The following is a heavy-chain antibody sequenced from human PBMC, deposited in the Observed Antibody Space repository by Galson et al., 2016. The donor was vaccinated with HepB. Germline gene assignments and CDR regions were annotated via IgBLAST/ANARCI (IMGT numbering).Heavy chain of an antibody. J-gene: IGHJ4*02. CDR1: GYTFTRCY. D-gene: IGHD5-18*01. CDR2: INPSGGNT. Sequence: SVKVSCKASGYTFTRCYMHWVRQAPGQGLEWMGVINPSGGNTSYTQKFQGRVTMTKDTSTNTVYMDLSSLRSEDTAVYYCARDLILRAEDLRRHSYGHFDYWGQGTLVTVSS. CDR3: ARDLILRAEDLRRHSYGHFDY. V-gene: IGHV1-46*01.